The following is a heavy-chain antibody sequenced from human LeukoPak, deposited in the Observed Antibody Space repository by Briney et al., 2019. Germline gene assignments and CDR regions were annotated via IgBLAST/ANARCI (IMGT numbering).Heavy chain of an antibody. J-gene: IGHJ4*02. V-gene: IGHV1-8*01. CDR2: MSPNSGDT. Sequence: ASVKASCKASGYTFTSHDINWVRQATGQGREWMGWMSPNSGDTGYAQKFQGRVTMTSDSSISTAYMELSSLRSEDTAIYYCVRTPPNWGFDYWGQGTLVTVSS. CDR3: VRTPPNWGFDY. D-gene: IGHD7-27*01. CDR1: GYTFTSHD.